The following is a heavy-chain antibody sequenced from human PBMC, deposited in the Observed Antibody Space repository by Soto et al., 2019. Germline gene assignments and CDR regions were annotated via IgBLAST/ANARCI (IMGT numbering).Heavy chain of an antibody. CDR1: GGSISSGDYY. CDR3: ASTTVTTRGQYYYGMDV. Sequence: QVQLQESGPGLVKPSQTLSLTCTVSGGSISSGDYYWSWIRQPPGKGLEWIGYIYYSGSTYYNPSLKSRVTISVDTSKNQFSLKLSSVTAADTAVYYCASTTVTTRGQYYYGMDVWGQGTTVTVSS. CDR2: IYYSGST. V-gene: IGHV4-30-4*01. D-gene: IGHD4-17*01. J-gene: IGHJ6*02.